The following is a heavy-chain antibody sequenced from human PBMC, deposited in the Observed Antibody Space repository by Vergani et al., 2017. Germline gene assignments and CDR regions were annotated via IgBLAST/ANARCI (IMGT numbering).Heavy chain of an antibody. D-gene: IGHD3-9*01. CDR1: GFTFGDYA. V-gene: IGHV3-49*03. J-gene: IGHJ4*02. Sequence: EVQLVESGGGLVQPGRSLRPSCTAPGFTFGDYAMSWFRPAPGKGLEWVGFYRSKAYGGPTEYAASVNGRFTISRDESKSIAYPQMNSLKTEDTAVYYCTRRFFRTRHDGCLRYFDWLPPLDYWGQGTLVTVSS. CDR2: YRSKAYGGPT. CDR3: TRRFFRTRHDGCLRYFDWLPPLDY.